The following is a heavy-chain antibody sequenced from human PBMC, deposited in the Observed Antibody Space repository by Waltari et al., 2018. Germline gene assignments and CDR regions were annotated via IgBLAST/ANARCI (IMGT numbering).Heavy chain of an antibody. CDR3: ARFSGNRGGYFDY. V-gene: IGHV1-69*01. D-gene: IGHD1-26*01. Sequence: VQLVQSGAAVKKPGSSVKVSCKASGGTFSSYAISRVRQAPGQGLVWMGGIIPIVGTANYAQKFQGRVTITADESTSTAYMELSSLRSEDTAVYYCARFSGNRGGYFDYWGQGTLVTVSS. CDR1: GGTFSSYA. J-gene: IGHJ4*02. CDR2: IIPIVGTA.